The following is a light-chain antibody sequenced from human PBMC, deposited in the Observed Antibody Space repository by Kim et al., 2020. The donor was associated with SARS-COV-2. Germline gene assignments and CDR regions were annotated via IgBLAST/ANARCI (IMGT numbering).Light chain of an antibody. V-gene: IGKV3-15*01. CDR1: QSVSSN. Sequence: SGSPGERATLSCRASQSVSSNLAWYQQKPGQAPSLLIYCASTRATGIPSRFSGSGSGTEFTLTISSLQSEDFAVFSCQQYNNWPYTFGQGTKLEI. CDR3: QQYNNWPYT. J-gene: IGKJ2*01. CDR2: CAS.